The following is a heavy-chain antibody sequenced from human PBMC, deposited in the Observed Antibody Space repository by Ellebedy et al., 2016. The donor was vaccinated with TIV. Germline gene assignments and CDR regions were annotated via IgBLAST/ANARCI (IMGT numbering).Heavy chain of an antibody. V-gene: IGHV1-69*13. Sequence: AASVKVSCKASGGTFSTYAITWVRQAPGQRLEWMGGIIPVIGTPKYAQKFQGRVTITADESTSTAYMELSSLRSEDTAVYYCAREGQIPADLWNGFDIWGQGTMVTVSS. CDR3: AREGQIPADLWNGFDI. CDR2: IIPVIGTP. D-gene: IGHD3-16*01. CDR1: GGTFSTYA. J-gene: IGHJ3*02.